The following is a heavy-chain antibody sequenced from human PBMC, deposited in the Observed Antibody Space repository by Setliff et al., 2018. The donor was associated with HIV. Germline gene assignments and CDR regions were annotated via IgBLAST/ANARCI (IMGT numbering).Heavy chain of an antibody. J-gene: IGHJ4*02. CDR2: ISPSGGGT. CDR3: ARDGEGIGAAGDYLDY. CDR1: GYTFTTYS. V-gene: IGHV1-46*01. Sequence: GASVKVSCKASGYTFTTYSIYWVRQAPGQGLEWMGIISPSGGGTRDAQKFQGRVTMTRDTPTSTVYMHLSGLKSEDTAIYYCARDGEGIGAAGDYLDYWGQGTLVTVSS. D-gene: IGHD6-13*01.